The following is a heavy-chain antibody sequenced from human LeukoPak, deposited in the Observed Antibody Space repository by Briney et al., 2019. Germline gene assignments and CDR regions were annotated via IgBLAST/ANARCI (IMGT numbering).Heavy chain of an antibody. CDR2: IYYSGST. D-gene: IGHD6-6*01. Sequence: SETLSLTCTVSGGSISSYYWSWIRQPPGKGLEWIGYIYYSGSTNYNPSLKSRVTILADTSKNQFSLKLSSVTAADTAVYYCATTTYSSSHYYYGVDVWGQGATVTVSS. CDR1: GGSISSYY. CDR3: ATTTYSSSHYYYGVDV. V-gene: IGHV4-59*01. J-gene: IGHJ6*02.